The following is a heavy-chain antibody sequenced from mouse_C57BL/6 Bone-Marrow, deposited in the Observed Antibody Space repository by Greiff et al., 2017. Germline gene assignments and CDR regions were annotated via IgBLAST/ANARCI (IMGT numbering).Heavy chain of an antibody. CDR3: ARLYYGSSYGFAY. CDR1: GYTFTSYW. V-gene: IGHV1-55*01. CDR2: IYPGSGST. Sequence: QVQLQQPGAELVKPGASVKMSCKASGYTFTSYWITWVKQRPGQGLEWIGDIYPGSGSTNYNEKFKSKATLTVDTSSSTAYMQLSSLTSEDSAVYCGARLYYGSSYGFAYWGQGTLVTVSA. J-gene: IGHJ3*01. D-gene: IGHD1-1*01.